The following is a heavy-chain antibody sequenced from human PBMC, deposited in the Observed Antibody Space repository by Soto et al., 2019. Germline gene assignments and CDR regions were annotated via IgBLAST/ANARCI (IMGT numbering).Heavy chain of an antibody. D-gene: IGHD6-13*01. CDR3: ARVYAAAGFGFYYYYGMGV. CDR2: ISSSSSTI. Sequence: GGSLRLSCAASGFTFSSYSMNWVRQAPGKGLEWVSYISSSSSTIYYADSVKGRFTISRDNAKNSLYLQMNSLRDEGTAVYYCARVYAAAGFGFYYYYGMGVWGQGTTVTVSS. V-gene: IGHV3-48*02. J-gene: IGHJ6*02. CDR1: GFTFSSYS.